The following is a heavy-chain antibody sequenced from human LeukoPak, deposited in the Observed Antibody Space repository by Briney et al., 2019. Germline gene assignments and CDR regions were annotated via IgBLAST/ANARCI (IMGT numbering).Heavy chain of an antibody. Sequence: GGSLRLSCAASGFTVSSNYMSWVRQAPGKGLEWVSVIYSGGSTYYAVSVKGRFTISRDNSKNTLYLQMNSLRAEDTAVYYCARGKPRSLVWFGELLSDYWGQGTLVTVSS. J-gene: IGHJ4*02. CDR2: IYSGGST. CDR3: ARGKPRSLVWFGELLSDY. V-gene: IGHV3-66*01. CDR1: GFTVSSNY. D-gene: IGHD3-10*01.